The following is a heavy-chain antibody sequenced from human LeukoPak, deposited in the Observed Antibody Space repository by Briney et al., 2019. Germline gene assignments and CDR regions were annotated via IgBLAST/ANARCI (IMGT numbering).Heavy chain of an antibody. CDR3: ARDPDYYGSGSYYSFDY. CDR2: IWYDGSNK. CDR1: GFTFSSYG. D-gene: IGHD3-10*01. Sequence: PGGSLRLSCAASGFTFSSYGMHWVRQAPGKGLEWVAVIWYDGSNKYYADSVKGRFTISRDNSKNTLYLQMNSLRAEDTAVYYCARDPDYYGSGSYYSFDYWGQGTLVTVSS. J-gene: IGHJ4*02. V-gene: IGHV3-33*08.